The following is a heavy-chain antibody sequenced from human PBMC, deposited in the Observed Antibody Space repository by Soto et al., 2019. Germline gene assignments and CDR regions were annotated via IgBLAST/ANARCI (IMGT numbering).Heavy chain of an antibody. CDR3: ARGQLFGDF. J-gene: IGHJ4*02. CDR2: MKQDGIEK. V-gene: IGHV3-7*03. D-gene: IGHD1-1*01. CDR1: GFTFGNFW. Sequence: EVQLVESGGGLVQRGGSLSLSCAASGFTFGNFWMTWFRQAPGKGLEWVANMKQDGIEKYYVDSVKGRFTMSRDNAKNSLYLQMNSLRDEDTAVYYCARGQLFGDFWGQGTLVTVSS.